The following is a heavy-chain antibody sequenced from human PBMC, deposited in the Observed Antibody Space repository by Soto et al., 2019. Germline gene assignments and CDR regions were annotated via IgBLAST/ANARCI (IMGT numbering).Heavy chain of an antibody. Sequence: QVQLVQSGAEVKKPGASVKVSCKASGYTFTGYYMHWVRQAPGQGLEWMGWINPNSGGTNYAQKFQGRVTMTRDTSISTAYMELSRLTSDDTAVYYCARGWAADYDSSDFDYWGQGTLVTVSS. J-gene: IGHJ4*02. CDR1: GYTFTGYY. CDR3: ARGWAADYDSSDFDY. CDR2: INPNSGGT. D-gene: IGHD3-22*01. V-gene: IGHV1-2*02.